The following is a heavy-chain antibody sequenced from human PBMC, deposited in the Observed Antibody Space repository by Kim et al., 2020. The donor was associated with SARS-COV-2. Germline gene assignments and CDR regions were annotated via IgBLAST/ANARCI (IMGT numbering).Heavy chain of an antibody. D-gene: IGHD6-19*01. Sequence: SRKSQVTISVDTSKNQFSLKLSSVTAADTAVYYCARGPRGSRSGWYPFDYWGQGTLVTVSS. CDR3: ARGPRGSRSGWYPFDY. V-gene: IGHV4-34*13. J-gene: IGHJ4*02.